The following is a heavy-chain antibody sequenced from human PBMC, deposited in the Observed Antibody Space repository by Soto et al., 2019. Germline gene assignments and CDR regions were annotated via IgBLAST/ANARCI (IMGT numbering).Heavy chain of an antibody. J-gene: IGHJ4*02. CDR2: VSYDGSVK. V-gene: IGHV3-30-3*01. CDR3: AREPGYCSSASCPSLYYFDY. D-gene: IGHD2-2*01. CDR1: GFTFSSYA. Sequence: GSLRLSCAASGFTFSSYAMNWVRQAPGKELEWVAIVSYDGSVKHYADSVKGRFTISRGNSKNTLYLQMNSLRAEDTAVYYCAREPGYCSSASCPSLYYFDYWGQGALVTVSS.